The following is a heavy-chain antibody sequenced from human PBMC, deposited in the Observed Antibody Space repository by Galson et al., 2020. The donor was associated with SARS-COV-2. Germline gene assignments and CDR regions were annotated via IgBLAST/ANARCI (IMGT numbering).Heavy chain of an antibody. D-gene: IGHD3-3*01. Sequence: SETLSLTCAVYGGYFSGYYWSWIRQPPGKGLEWIGEINHSGSTNYNPSLKSRVTISVDTSKNQFSLKLSSVTAADTAVYYCARVGRFLEWLLSLRHYYYYMDVWGKGTTVTVSS. V-gene: IGHV4-34*01. CDR1: GGYFSGYY. CDR3: ARVGRFLEWLLSLRHYYYYMDV. CDR2: INHSGST. J-gene: IGHJ6*03.